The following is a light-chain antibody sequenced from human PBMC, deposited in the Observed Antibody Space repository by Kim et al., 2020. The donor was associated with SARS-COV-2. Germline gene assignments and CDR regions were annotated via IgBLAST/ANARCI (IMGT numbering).Light chain of an antibody. V-gene: IGLV3-19*01. CDR1: SLRSYY. CDR2: GKN. Sequence: VALGQTVRITCQGDSLRSYYSTWYQQKPGQAPIVVIYGKNNRPSGIPDHFSGSSSGDTASLTITGTQAGDEADYYCNSRGSNDNVLFGGGTQLTVL. CDR3: NSRGSNDNVL. J-gene: IGLJ2*01.